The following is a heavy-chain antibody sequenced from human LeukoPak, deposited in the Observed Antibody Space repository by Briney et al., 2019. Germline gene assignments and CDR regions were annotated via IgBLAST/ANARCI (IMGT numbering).Heavy chain of an antibody. J-gene: IGHJ4*02. CDR1: RGTFSSYV. D-gene: IGHD5-24*01. CDR3: ATPAGDGYNSGFDY. CDR2: IIPIFGTA. Sequence: ASVKVSCKASRGTFSSYVINWVRQAPGQGLEWMGGIIPIFGTANYAQKFQGRVTITADKSTSTAYMELSSLRSDDTAVYYCATPAGDGYNSGFDYWGQGTLVTLSS. V-gene: IGHV1-69*06.